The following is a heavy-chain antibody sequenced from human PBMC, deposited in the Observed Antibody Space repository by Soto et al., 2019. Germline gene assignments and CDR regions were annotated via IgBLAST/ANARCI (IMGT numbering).Heavy chain of an antibody. Sequence: ASVKVSCKASGGTFSSYAISWVRQAPGQGLEWMGGIIPIFGTANYAQKFQGRVTITADESTSTAYMELSSLRSEDTAVYYCARGYSSSWVRRIFFDYWGQGTLVTVSS. V-gene: IGHV1-69*13. J-gene: IGHJ4*02. D-gene: IGHD6-13*01. CDR3: ARGYSSSWVRRIFFDY. CDR2: IIPIFGTA. CDR1: GGTFSSYA.